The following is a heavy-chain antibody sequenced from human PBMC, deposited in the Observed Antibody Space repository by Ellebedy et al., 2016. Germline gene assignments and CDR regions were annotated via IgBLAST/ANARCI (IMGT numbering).Heavy chain of an antibody. CDR1: GYSISSGYY. Sequence: SETLSLXXTVSGYSISSGYYWGWIRQPPGKGLEWIGSIYHSGSTYYNPSLKSRVTISVDTSKNQFSLKLSSVTAADTAVYYCARGVLWFDVWGQGTTVTVSS. CDR2: IYHSGST. J-gene: IGHJ6*02. CDR3: ARGVLWFDV. D-gene: IGHD3-10*01. V-gene: IGHV4-38-2*02.